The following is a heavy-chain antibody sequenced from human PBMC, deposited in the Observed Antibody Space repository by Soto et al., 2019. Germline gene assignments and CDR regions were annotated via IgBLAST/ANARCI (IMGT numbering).Heavy chain of an antibody. CDR1: GYTFTRYG. J-gene: IGHJ5*01. Sequence: QVQLVQSGAEVKKPGASVKVSCKASGYTFTRYGITWVRQAPGQGLEWMGWISADNAKTKYAQKIQGRVTMTTDTSTSTAYVELRSLRSDDTAAYYCARLISGTYSDWFDSWGQGTLVTVSS. CDR2: ISADNAKT. D-gene: IGHD1-26*01. V-gene: IGHV1-18*04. CDR3: ARLISGTYSDWFDS.